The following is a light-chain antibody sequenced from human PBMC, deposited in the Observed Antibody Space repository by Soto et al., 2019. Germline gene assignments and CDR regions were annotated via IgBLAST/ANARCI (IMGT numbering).Light chain of an antibody. V-gene: IGLV2-14*01. Sequence: QSVLTQPASVSGSPGQSITISCTGTSSDVGGYNYVSWYQQHPGKAPKLIIYDVSNRPSGVSNRFSGSKSGNTASLTISGLRAEDEADYYCSSYASSSTPVVFGGGTKVTVL. CDR3: SSYASSSTPVV. J-gene: IGLJ2*01. CDR1: SSDVGGYNY. CDR2: DVS.